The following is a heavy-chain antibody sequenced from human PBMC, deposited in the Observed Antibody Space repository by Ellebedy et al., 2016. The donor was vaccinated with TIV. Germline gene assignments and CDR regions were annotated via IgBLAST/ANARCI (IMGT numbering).Heavy chain of an antibody. J-gene: IGHJ4*02. V-gene: IGHV1-2*04. CDR2: INPNSGGT. Sequence: ASVKVSCXASGYTFTGYYMHWVRQAPGQGLEWMGWINPNSGGTNYAQKFQGWVIMTRDTSISTAYMELSRLRSDDTAVYYCARSGIAAAGTLDYWGQGTLVTVSS. CDR1: GYTFTGYY. D-gene: IGHD6-13*01. CDR3: ARSGIAAAGTLDY.